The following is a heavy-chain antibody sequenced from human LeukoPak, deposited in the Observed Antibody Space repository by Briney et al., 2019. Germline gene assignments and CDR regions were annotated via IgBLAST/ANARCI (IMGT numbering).Heavy chain of an antibody. J-gene: IGHJ4*02. CDR2: ISNNGGYT. Sequence: GGSLRLSCAASGFTFSSSAMSWVRQAPGKGLEWVSAISNNGGYTYYADSVQGRFTISRDNSKSTLCLQMNSLRAEDTAVYYCAKQLGYCSDGSCYFPYWGQGTLVTVTS. V-gene: IGHV3-23*01. CDR3: AKQLGYCSDGSCYFPY. CDR1: GFTFSSSA. D-gene: IGHD2-15*01.